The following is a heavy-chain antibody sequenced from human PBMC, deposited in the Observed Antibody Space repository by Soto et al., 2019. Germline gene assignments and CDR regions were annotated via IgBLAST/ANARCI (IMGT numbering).Heavy chain of an antibody. Sequence: QVQLQESGPGLVKPSETLSLTCTVSGGSISSNYWSWIRQPPGKGVEWIGYIYYSGSTKYNPSLKSRVTISVDTSKNQFSLKLSSVTAADTAVYYCVNGGCSGGSCYPWISWFDPWGQGTLVTVSS. CDR1: GGSISSNY. CDR3: VNGGCSGGSCYPWISWFDP. D-gene: IGHD2-15*01. CDR2: IYYSGST. V-gene: IGHV4-59*08. J-gene: IGHJ5*02.